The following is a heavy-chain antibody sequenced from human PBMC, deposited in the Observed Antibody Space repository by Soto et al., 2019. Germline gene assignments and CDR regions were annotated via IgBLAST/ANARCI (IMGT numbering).Heavy chain of an antibody. V-gene: IGHV4-39*01. J-gene: IGHJ4*02. D-gene: IGHD3-9*01. CDR2: IYFRGNT. CDR3: ARLEGLATISYYFDF. CDR1: GDSINSDKYY. Sequence: SETLSLTCCVSGDSINSDKYYWGWIRQPPGKGLEWIGSIYFRGNTYYNPSLQTRVTISLDKSKSQFSLKLNSVTAADSAVYFCARLEGLATISYYFDFWGQGALVTVSS.